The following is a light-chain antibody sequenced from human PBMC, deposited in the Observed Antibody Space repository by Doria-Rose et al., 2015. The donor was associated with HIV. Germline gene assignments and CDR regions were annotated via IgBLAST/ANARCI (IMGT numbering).Light chain of an antibody. V-gene: IGLV2-23*02. J-gene: IGLJ3*02. Sequence: QSALIQPASASGSPGQSITISCTGTSSDVGSYNLVSWYQQYPGQDPKLMIFEVSKRPSGISNRFSGSKSGNTASLTISGLQAEDEADYYCYSYVGSSTVVFGGGTKLTVL. CDR3: YSYVGSSTVV. CDR2: EVS. CDR1: SSDVGSYNL.